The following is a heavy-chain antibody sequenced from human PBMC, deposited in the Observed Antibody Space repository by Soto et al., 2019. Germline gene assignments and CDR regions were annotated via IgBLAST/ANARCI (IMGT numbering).Heavy chain of an antibody. Sequence: QVQLVESGGGVVQPGRSLRLSCAASGFTFSSYGMHWVRQAPGKGLEWVAVIWYDGSNKYYADSVKGRFTISRDNSKNALYPQMNSLRAEDTAVYYCARGSGGERNFGFDYWGQGTLVTVSS. CDR1: GFTFSSYG. J-gene: IGHJ4*02. D-gene: IGHD1-1*01. V-gene: IGHV3-33*01. CDR2: IWYDGSNK. CDR3: ARGSGGERNFGFDY.